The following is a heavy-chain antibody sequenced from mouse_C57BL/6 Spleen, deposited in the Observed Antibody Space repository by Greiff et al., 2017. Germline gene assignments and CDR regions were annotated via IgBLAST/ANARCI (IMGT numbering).Heavy chain of an antibody. Sequence: QVQLQQSGAELVKPGASVKISCKASGYAFRSYWMNWVKQRPGKGLEWIGQIYPGDGDTNYNGKFKGKATLTADKSSSTAYMQLSSLTSEDSAVYFCARDSSGYVYYFDYWGQGTTLTVSS. J-gene: IGHJ2*01. D-gene: IGHD3-2*02. CDR1: GYAFRSYW. V-gene: IGHV1-80*01. CDR2: IYPGDGDT. CDR3: ARDSSGYVYYFDY.